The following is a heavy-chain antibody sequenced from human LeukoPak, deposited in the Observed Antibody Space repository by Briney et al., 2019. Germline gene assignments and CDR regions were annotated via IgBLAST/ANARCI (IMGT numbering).Heavy chain of an antibody. Sequence: SETLSLTCAVSGGSISSGGYSWSWIRQPPGKGLEWIGYIYHSGSTYYNPSLKSRVTISVDRSKNQFSLKLSSVTAADTAVYYCARAACSSTSCYYFDYWGQGTLVTVSS. J-gene: IGHJ4*02. CDR1: GGSISSGGYS. D-gene: IGHD2-2*01. CDR2: IYHSGST. CDR3: ARAACSSTSCYYFDY. V-gene: IGHV4-30-2*01.